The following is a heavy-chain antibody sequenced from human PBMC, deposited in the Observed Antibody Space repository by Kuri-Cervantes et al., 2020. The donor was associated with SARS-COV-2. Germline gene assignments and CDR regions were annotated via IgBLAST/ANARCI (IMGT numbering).Heavy chain of an antibody. D-gene: IGHD4-17*01. CDR2: IYPSGST. CDR1: GGSISSYY. J-gene: IGHJ3*02. CDR3: ARYDYGDYVDAFDI. V-gene: IGHV4-4*07. Sequence: ESLKISCTVSGGSISSYYWSWIRQPAGKGLEWIGRIYPSGSTNYNPSLKSRVTMSVGTSKNQLSLKLSSVTAADTAVYYCARYDYGDYVDAFDIWGQGTMVTVSS.